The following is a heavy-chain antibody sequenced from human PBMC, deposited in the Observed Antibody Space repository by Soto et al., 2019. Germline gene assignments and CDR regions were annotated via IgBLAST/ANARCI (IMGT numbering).Heavy chain of an antibody. CDR3: ARTRFGAVAGT. Sequence: QVQLVQSGAEVKKPGASVKVSCKASGYTFTSYDIHWVRQATGLGPEWMGWMNPSSGNTVYAQKFQGRVTMTGNTSMSTAYMELSSLRSEDTAVYYCARTRFGAVAGTWGQGTLVTVSS. CDR1: GYTFTSYD. J-gene: IGHJ5*02. CDR2: MNPSSGNT. D-gene: IGHD6-19*01. V-gene: IGHV1-8*01.